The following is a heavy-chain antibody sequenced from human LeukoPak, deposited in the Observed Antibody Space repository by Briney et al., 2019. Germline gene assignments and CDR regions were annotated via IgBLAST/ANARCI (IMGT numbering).Heavy chain of an antibody. CDR2: ISGSGGST. Sequence: PGGSLRLSCAASGFTFSSYAMSWVRQAPGKGLEWVSAISGSGGSTYYADSVKGRFTISRDNSKNTLYLQMNSLRADDTAMYYCARAMVRGVIPVWGQGTLVIVSS. J-gene: IGHJ4*02. V-gene: IGHV3-23*01. CDR1: GFTFSSYA. D-gene: IGHD3-10*01. CDR3: ARAMVRGVIPV.